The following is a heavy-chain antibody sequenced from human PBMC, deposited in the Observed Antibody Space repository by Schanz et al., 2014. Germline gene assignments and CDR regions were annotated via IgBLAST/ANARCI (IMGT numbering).Heavy chain of an antibody. CDR1: GFTFSAYA. D-gene: IGHD5-18*01. V-gene: IGHV4-34*09. J-gene: IGHJ4*01. CDR2: IHHIGST. CDR3: ARARGYNYGLFDY. Sequence: VQLLESGGGLVEPGGSLRLSCAASGFTFSAYAMTWVRQHPGKGLEWIGGIHHIGSTYHNPSLRSRLTMSLDTSRNHFSLRLTSVSAADTAVYYYARARGYNYGLFDYWGLGTLXTVSS.